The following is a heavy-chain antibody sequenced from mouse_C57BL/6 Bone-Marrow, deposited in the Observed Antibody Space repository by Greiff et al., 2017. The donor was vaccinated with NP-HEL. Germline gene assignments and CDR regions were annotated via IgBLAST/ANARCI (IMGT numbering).Heavy chain of an antibody. CDR2: IWSDGST. V-gene: IGHV2-6-1*01. CDR1: GFSLTSYG. D-gene: IGHD2-1*01. J-gene: IGHJ4*01. Sequence: QVQLQQSGPGLVAPSQSLSITCTVSGFSLTSYGVHWVRQPPGKGLEWLVVIWSDGSTTYNSALKSRLSISKDNSKSQVFLKMNSLQTDDTAMYYCARHKIYYGNYVYAMDYWGQGTSVTVSS. CDR3: ARHKIYYGNYVYAMDY.